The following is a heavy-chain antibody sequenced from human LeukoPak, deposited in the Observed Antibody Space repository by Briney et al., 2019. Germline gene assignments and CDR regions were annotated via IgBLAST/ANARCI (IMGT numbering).Heavy chain of an antibody. CDR2: INHSGST. CDR3: ARMYCSSTSCSNLADY. CDR1: GGSIFSYY. J-gene: IGHJ4*02. D-gene: IGHD2-2*01. V-gene: IGHV4-34*01. Sequence: SETLSLTCTVSGGSIFSYYWGWIRQPPGKGLEWIGEINHSGSTNYNPSLKSRVTISVDTSKNQFSLKLSSVTAADTAVYYCARMYCSSTSCSNLADYWGQGTLVTVSS.